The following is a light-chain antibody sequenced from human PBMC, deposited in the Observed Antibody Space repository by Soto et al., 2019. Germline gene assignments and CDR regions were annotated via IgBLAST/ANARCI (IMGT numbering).Light chain of an antibody. V-gene: IGLV2-8*01. J-gene: IGLJ2*01. CDR3: SSYAGSNNLV. Sequence: QSALTQPPSASGSPGQPVTISCTGTSSDVGGYNYVSWYQQHPGKAPKVMIYEVSKRPSGVPDRFSGSKSGNTASLTVSGLQAEDEADYYCSSYAGSNNLVFGGGTKLTVL. CDR2: EVS. CDR1: SSDVGGYNY.